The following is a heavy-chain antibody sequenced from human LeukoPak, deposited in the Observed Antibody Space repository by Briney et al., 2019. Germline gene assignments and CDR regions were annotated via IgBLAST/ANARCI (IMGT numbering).Heavy chain of an antibody. Sequence: PGGSLRLSCAASGFIFSSSAMHWVRQAPGEGLEYVSAITNNGGYTYYANSVKGRFTISRDNSKNTLYLQMGSLRTEDTAVYYCARASPDGFYDYWGQGTLVTVSS. V-gene: IGHV3-64*01. D-gene: IGHD3-22*01. CDR2: ITNNGGYT. CDR1: GFIFSSSA. J-gene: IGHJ4*02. CDR3: ARASPDGFYDY.